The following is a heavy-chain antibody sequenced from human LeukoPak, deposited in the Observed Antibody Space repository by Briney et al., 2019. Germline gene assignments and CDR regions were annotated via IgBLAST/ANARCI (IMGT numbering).Heavy chain of an antibody. D-gene: IGHD2-2*01. CDR1: GFTFSSYS. V-gene: IGHV3-21*01. Sequence: GGSLRLSCAASGFTFSSYSMNWVRQAPGKGLEWVSSISNSSSYIYYADSVKGRFTISRDNAKNSLYLQMNSLRAEDTAVYYCARTSDIVVVPAVPDYWGQGTLVTVSS. J-gene: IGHJ4*02. CDR2: ISNSSSYI. CDR3: ARTSDIVVVPAVPDY.